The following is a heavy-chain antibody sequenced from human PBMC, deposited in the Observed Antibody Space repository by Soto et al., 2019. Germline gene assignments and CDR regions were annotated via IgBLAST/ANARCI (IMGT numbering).Heavy chain of an antibody. CDR3: VKQSVSWSYYNAGSGGYFVY. CDR1: GFTFNHYG. D-gene: IGHD3-10*01. Sequence: GGYLRLSCAASGFTFNHYGKHWVRQALGKGLEWVVVISFDGGNTYYADSVKGRFTISRDNSKNTLYLQMTCLRAEDTAVYYCVKQSVSWSYYNAGSGGYFVYLHQGTLVSVS. V-gene: IGHV3-30*18. CDR2: ISFDGGNT. J-gene: IGHJ4*02.